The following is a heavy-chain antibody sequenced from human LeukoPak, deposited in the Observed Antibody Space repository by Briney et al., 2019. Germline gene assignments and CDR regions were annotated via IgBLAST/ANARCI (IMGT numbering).Heavy chain of an antibody. J-gene: IGHJ4*02. V-gene: IGHV3-21*01. Sequence: GGSLRLSCAASGFIFRSYSMNWVRQAPGKGLEWVSSINSSSSYIYNADTVKGRFTISRDNAKKSLYLQMNSLRAEDTAVYYCARDWGKGGLDYWGQGTLVTVSS. D-gene: IGHD3-16*01. CDR2: INSSSSYI. CDR3: ARDWGKGGLDY. CDR1: GFIFRSYS.